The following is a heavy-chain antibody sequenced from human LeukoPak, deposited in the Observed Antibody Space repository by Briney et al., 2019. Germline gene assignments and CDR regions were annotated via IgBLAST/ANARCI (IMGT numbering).Heavy chain of an antibody. CDR1: GYSFTSYW. Sequence: GESLRISCKGSGYSFTSYWISWVRQMPGKGLEWMGRIDPSDSYTNYSPSFQGHVTISADKSISTAYLQWSSLKASDTAMYYCARHGEDSSGWYGGAPYYFDYWGQGTLVTVSS. CDR2: IDPSDSYT. V-gene: IGHV5-10-1*01. J-gene: IGHJ4*02. CDR3: ARHGEDSSGWYGGAPYYFDY. D-gene: IGHD6-19*01.